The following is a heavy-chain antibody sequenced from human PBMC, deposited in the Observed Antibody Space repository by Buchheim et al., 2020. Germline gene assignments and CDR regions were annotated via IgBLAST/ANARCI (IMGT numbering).Heavy chain of an antibody. D-gene: IGHD6-19*01. J-gene: IGHJ4*02. CDR1: GFTFSTYG. Sequence: QVQLVESGGGVVQPGRSLRLSCAASGFTFSTYGMHWVRQAPGKGLEWVSVIWYDGSYKYFADSVKGRFTISRGNSKNTLYLQMNSLRAEDTAVYYCAKDSSGWYWGPSSGFDYWGQGTL. CDR2: IWYDGSYK. V-gene: IGHV3-33*06. CDR3: AKDSSGWYWGPSSGFDY.